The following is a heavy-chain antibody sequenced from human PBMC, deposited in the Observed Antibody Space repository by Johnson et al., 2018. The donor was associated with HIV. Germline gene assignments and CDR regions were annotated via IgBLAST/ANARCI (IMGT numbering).Heavy chain of an antibody. CDR2: INGDGGST. V-gene: IGHV3-NL1*01. D-gene: IGHD3-22*01. J-gene: IGHJ3*02. Sequence: QVQPVESGGGVVQPGRSLRLSCAASGYTFSSYAMSWVRQAAGKGLEWVSGINGDGGSTGYADSVQGRFTISRDNSKNTLYLQMNSLRAEYTAVYYCARDSDSLYAFDIWGQGTMVTVSS. CDR1: GYTFSSYA. CDR3: ARDSDSLYAFDI.